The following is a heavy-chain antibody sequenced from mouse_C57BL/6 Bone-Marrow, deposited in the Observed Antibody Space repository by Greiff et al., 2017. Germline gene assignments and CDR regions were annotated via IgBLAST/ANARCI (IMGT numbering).Heavy chain of an antibody. D-gene: IGHD1-1*01. CDR1: GFTFSSYA. J-gene: IGHJ4*01. CDR3: ARAGTVVARGFYAMDY. V-gene: IGHV5-4*03. Sequence: EVKLMESGGGLVKPGGSLKLSCAASGFTFSSYAMSWVRQTPEKRLAWVATISDGGSYTYYPDNVKGRFTISRDNAKNNLYLQMSHLKSEDTAMYYCARAGTVVARGFYAMDYWGQGTSVTVSS. CDR2: ISDGGSYT.